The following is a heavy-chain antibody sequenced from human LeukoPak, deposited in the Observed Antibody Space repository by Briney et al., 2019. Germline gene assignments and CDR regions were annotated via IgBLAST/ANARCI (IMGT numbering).Heavy chain of an antibody. CDR1: GFTFSSYD. J-gene: IGHJ3*02. V-gene: IGHV3-13*05. D-gene: IGHD3-9*01. Sequence: GGSLTLSCAASGFTFSSYDMHWVRQATGKGLEWVSAIGTAGDPYYPGSVKGRFTISRENAKNSLYLQMNSLRAGDTAVYYCARGTYYDIDGQLRDDAFDIWGQGTMVTVSS. CDR2: IGTAGDP. CDR3: ARGTYYDIDGQLRDDAFDI.